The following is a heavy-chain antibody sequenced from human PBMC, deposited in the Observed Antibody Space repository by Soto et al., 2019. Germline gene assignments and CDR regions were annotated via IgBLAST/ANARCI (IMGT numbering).Heavy chain of an antibody. J-gene: IGHJ1*01. CDR3: ARDNEYSSSWPEYFQH. V-gene: IGHV3-7*01. CDR2: IKQDGSET. CDR1: GFTFSSYW. D-gene: IGHD6-13*01. Sequence: EVQLVESGGGLVQPGGSLRLSCAASGFTFSSYWMSWVRQAPGKGLEWVANIKQDGSETYYVDSVKGRFTISRDNAKNSLYLQMNGLRAEDTAVYYCARDNEYSSSWPEYFQHLGQGTLVTVSS.